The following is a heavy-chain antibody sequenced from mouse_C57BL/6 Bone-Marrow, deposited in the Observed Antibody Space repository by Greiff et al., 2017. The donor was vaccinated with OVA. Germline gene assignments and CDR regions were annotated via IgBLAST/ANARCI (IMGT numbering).Heavy chain of an antibody. J-gene: IGHJ1*03. V-gene: IGHV1-69*01. CDR1: GYTFTSYW. CDR2: LDPSDSYT. Sequence: QVQLQQPGAELVMPGASVKLSCKASGYTFTSYWMHWVKQRPGQGLEWIGELDPSDSYTNYNQKFKGKSTLTVDKSSSTAYMQLSSLTSEDSAVYYCARSESYYSLTGYFDVWGTGTTVTVSS. D-gene: IGHD2-12*01. CDR3: ARSESYYSLTGYFDV.